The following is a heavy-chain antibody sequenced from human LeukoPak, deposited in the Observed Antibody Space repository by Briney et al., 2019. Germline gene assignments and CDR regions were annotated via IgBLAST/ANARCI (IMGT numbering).Heavy chain of an antibody. V-gene: IGHV1-69*06. D-gene: IGHD3-10*01. CDR3: ARGAVTYYYGSGSHRPDAFDI. J-gene: IGHJ3*02. CDR1: GGTFSSYA. CDR2: IIPIFGTA. Sequence: ASVKVSCKASGGTFSSYAISWVRQAPGQGLEWMGGIIPIFGTANYAQKFQGRVTITADKSTSTAYMELSSLRSEDTAVYYCARGAVTYYYGSGSHRPDAFDIWGQGTMVTVSS.